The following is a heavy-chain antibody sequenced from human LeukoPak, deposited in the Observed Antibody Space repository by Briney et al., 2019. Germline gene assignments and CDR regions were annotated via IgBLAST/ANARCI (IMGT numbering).Heavy chain of an antibody. Sequence: ASVKVSCKASGHMFTGYYMHWVRQAPGQGLEWMRWINPKSGGTKYVEKFQGRGTITRNTSISTAYMELSSLRSEDTAVYYCARGRGSSGWYDYWGQGTLVTVSS. J-gene: IGHJ4*02. CDR1: GHMFTGYY. CDR2: INPKSGGT. CDR3: ARGRGSSGWYDY. V-gene: IGHV1-2*02. D-gene: IGHD6-19*01.